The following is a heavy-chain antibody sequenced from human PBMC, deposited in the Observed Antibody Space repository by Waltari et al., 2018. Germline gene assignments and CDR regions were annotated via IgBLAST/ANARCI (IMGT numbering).Heavy chain of an antibody. CDR2: IISQPYVGTA. V-gene: IGHV3-49*03. Sequence: DVQLVESGGGLVQPGRSLRLSCTVSGFTFGHYTMSWFRQAPGKGLEWIGFIISQPYVGTAEYAASWKSRFTISRDDSKSIAYLQMNSLKTEDTAIYYCTREGTIFGVAHVNLIDYLGQGTLVTVSS. J-gene: IGHJ4*02. D-gene: IGHD3-3*01. CDR3: TREGTIFGVAHVNLIDY. CDR1: GFTFGHYT.